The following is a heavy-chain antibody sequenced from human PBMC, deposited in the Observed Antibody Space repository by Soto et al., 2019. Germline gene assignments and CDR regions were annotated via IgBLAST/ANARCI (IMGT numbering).Heavy chain of an antibody. CDR1: GGSISSGGYY. CDR2: IYYSGST. CDR3: ARGIAQIVVVITPGGAFDI. V-gene: IGHV4-31*02. D-gene: IGHD3-22*01. J-gene: IGHJ3*02. Sequence: SETLSLTCTVSGGSISSGGYYWSWIRQHPGKGLEWIGYIYYSGSTYYNPSLKSRVTISVDTSKNQFSLKLSSVTAADTAVYYCARGIAQIVVVITPGGAFDIWGQGTMVTVSS.